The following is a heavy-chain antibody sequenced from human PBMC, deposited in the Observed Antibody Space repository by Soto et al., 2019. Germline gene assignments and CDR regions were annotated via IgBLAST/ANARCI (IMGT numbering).Heavy chain of an antibody. CDR2: IHHTVGT. Sequence: ETLSLTCAVADDCINTDYWWSWVRQPPGKGLEWIGEIHHTVGTNYIQSLKSRITMSLDKSNNHLSLKLSSVTAADTAVYYCARGFDYRWVYWGQGTLVTVSS. J-gene: IGHJ4*02. D-gene: IGHD3-16*01. CDR1: DDCINTDYW. CDR3: ARGFDYRWVY. V-gene: IGHV4-4*02.